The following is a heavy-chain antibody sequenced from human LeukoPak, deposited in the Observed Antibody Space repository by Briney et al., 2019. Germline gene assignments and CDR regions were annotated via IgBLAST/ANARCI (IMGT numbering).Heavy chain of an antibody. Sequence: GGSLRLSCSAPGFTFSTYAMSWVRQTPGKGLEWVSTISGSGGSTYYADSVKGRFTISRDNSKNTLYLQVNSLRAEDTAIYYCAKAGDFYDSGSYYISWGQGTLVTVSS. CDR2: ISGSGGST. D-gene: IGHD3-10*01. CDR3: AKAGDFYDSGSYYIS. V-gene: IGHV3-23*01. CDR1: GFTFSTYA. J-gene: IGHJ4*02.